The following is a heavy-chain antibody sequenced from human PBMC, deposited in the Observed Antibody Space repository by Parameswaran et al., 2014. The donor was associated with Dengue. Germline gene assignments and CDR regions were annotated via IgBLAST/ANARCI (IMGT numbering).Heavy chain of an antibody. J-gene: IGHJ4*02. D-gene: IGHD3-16*02. V-gene: IGHV3-15*01. CDR3: LTPVRLYDSGVINDY. CDR2: IRGKNEGEAT. Sequence: VRQMPGKGLEWVGHIRGKNEGEATDYAEAVEGRFTISRDDSKQTVFLQMNGLKSEGTAVYYCLTPVRLYDSGVINDYWGQGTLVTVSS.